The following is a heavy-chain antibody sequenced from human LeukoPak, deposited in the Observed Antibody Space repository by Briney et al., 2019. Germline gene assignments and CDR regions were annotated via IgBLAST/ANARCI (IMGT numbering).Heavy chain of an antibody. CDR3: AALLAYYYDSSGSRYAFDI. J-gene: IGHJ3*02. Sequence: ASVKVSCKASGYTFTGYYMHWVRQAPGQGLEWMGWINPNSGGTNYAQKFQGRATMTRDTSISTAYMELSRLRSDDTAVYYCAALLAYYYDSSGSRYAFDIWGQGTMVTVSS. CDR1: GYTFTGYY. V-gene: IGHV1-2*02. D-gene: IGHD3-22*01. CDR2: INPNSGGT.